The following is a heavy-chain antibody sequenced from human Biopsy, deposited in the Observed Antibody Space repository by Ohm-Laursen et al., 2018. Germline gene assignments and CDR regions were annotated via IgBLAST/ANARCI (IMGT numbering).Heavy chain of an antibody. CDR2: IVVGSGHT. J-gene: IGHJ6*02. Sequence: AASVKVSRKASGFTFSSSAVQWVRQARGQRLEWIGWIVVGSGHTDYAQKFQERVTITRDMSTSTAYMELTSLRSEDTAVYYCAATSTLYYYYYAMDVWDQGTTITVSS. V-gene: IGHV1-58*01. CDR3: AATSTLYYYYYAMDV. CDR1: GFTFSSSA.